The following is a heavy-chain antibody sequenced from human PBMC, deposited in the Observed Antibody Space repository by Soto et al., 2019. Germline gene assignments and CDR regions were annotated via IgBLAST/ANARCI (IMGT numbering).Heavy chain of an antibody. CDR2: ISYDGSNK. CDR1: GFTFSSYG. D-gene: IGHD2-2*02. CDR3: AKGPSCSSTSCHNLETGAEVYYYYYYGMDV. V-gene: IGHV3-30*18. Sequence: GGSLRLSCAASGFTFSSYGMHWVRQAPGKGLEWVAVISYDGSNKYYADSVKGRCTISRDNSQNTLYLQMNRMRAEDTAVYYCAKGPSCSSTSCHNLETGAEVYYYYYYGMDVWGQGT. J-gene: IGHJ6*02.